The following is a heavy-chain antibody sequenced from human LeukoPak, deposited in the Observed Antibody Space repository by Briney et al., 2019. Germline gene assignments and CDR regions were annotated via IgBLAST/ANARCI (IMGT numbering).Heavy chain of an antibody. Sequence: AETLSLTCAVSGYSLSRGYYWGGTRPPRAKGREWIGSIYHSGSTYYNPSLKSRVTISVDTSKNQFSLKLSSVTAADTAVYYCARDGDIVATSIDYWGQGTLVTVSS. D-gene: IGHD5-12*01. CDR3: ARDGDIVATSIDY. J-gene: IGHJ4*02. CDR1: GYSLSRGYY. V-gene: IGHV4-38-2*02. CDR2: IYHSGST.